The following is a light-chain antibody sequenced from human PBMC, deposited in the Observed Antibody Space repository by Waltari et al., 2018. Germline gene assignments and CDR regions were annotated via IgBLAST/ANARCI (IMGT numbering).Light chain of an antibody. CDR3: QQYVESPAT. CDR1: QSVRID. Sequence: CWASQSVRIDLAWYQQKPGQAPRLLIYQASTRATGIPDRFSASGSGTDFSLTISRLEPEDFALYYCQQYVESPATFGQGTKVEIK. V-gene: IGKV3-20*01. CDR2: QAS. J-gene: IGKJ1*01.